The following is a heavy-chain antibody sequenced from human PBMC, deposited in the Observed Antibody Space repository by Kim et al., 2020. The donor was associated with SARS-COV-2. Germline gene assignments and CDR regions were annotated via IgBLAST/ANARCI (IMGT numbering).Heavy chain of an antibody. CDR1: GYTFTSYA. CDR2: INAGNGNT. CDR3: ARSSNLITIFGVVIIPREGYFVY. V-gene: IGHV1-3*01. J-gene: IGHJ4*02. D-gene: IGHD3-3*01. Sequence: ASVKVSCKASGYTFTSYAMHWVRQAPGQRLEWMGWINAGNGNTKYSQKFQGRVTITRDTSASTAYMELSSLRSEDTAVYYCARSSNLITIFGVVIIPREGYFVYWGQGTLVTVSS.